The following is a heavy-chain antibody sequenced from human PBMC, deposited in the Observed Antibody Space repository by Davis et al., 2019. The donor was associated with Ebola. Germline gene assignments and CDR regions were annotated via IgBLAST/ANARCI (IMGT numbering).Heavy chain of an antibody. CDR2: ISGSGGST. CDR1: GFTFSSYA. V-gene: IGHV3-23*01. CDR3: AKKQWLVGDYYYYMDV. Sequence: GESLKISCAASGFTFSSYAMSWVRQAPGKGLEWVSAISGSGGSTYYADSVKGRFTTSRDNSKNTLYLQMNSLRAEDTAVYYCAKKQWLVGDYYYYMDVWGKGTTVTVSS. D-gene: IGHD6-19*01. J-gene: IGHJ6*03.